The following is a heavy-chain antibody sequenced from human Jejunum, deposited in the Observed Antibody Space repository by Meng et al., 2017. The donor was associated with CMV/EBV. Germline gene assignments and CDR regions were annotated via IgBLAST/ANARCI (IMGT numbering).Heavy chain of an antibody. CDR1: EFPLNSYG. V-gene: IGHV3-33*01. D-gene: IGHD3-22*01. CDR3: ARDNDGSSHYSQFDY. Sequence: SEFPLNSYGIHWVRQFPGTGLEWVAVLWYDGSRKYFADSVQGRFSISRDDSKNTVYLQMNSLRAEDTAVYYCARDNDGSSHYSQFDYWGQGTLVTVSS. J-gene: IGHJ4*02. CDR2: LWYDGSRK.